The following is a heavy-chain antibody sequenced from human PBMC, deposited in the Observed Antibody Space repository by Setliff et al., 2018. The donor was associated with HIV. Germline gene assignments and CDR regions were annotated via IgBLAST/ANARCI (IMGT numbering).Heavy chain of an antibody. CDR1: GGSISDNKYY. CDR3: ASRVYYYDSSGYLREEGFDP. V-gene: IGHV4-39*01. CDR2: IHYNEKT. J-gene: IGHJ5*02. D-gene: IGHD3-22*01. Sequence: SETLSLTCSVSGGSISDNKYYWAWIRQPPGKGLEYIGSIHYNEKTYYNPSLKSRVTISIDTSKNQFSLKLSSVTAADAAVYYCASRVYYYDSSGYLREEGFDPWGQGTLVTVSS.